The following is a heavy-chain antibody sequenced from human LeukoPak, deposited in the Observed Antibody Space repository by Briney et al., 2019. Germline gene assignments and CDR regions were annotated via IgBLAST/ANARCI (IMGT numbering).Heavy chain of an antibody. J-gene: IGHJ3*02. CDR2: INPNSGGT. Sequence: ASVKVSCKASGYTFTGYYIHWVRQAPGQGLEWMGWINPNSGGTNYAQKFQGRVTMTRDTSIRTAYMELSRLRSDDTAMYYCARLEYYYDSSGYAFDIWGQGTMVTVSS. CDR3: ARLEYYYDSSGYAFDI. CDR1: GYTFTGYY. V-gene: IGHV1-2*02. D-gene: IGHD3-22*01.